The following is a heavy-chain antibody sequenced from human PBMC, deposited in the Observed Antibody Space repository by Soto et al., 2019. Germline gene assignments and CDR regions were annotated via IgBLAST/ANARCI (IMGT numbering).Heavy chain of an antibody. D-gene: IGHD3-22*01. CDR1: GFTFSSYA. Sequence: QVQLVEAGGGVVQPGRSLRLSCAASGFTFSSYAMHWVRQAPGKGLEWVAVISYEGSNKYYADSVKGRFTISRDNSKNTLYLQMNSLRAEDTAVYYCARGAYYYDSSGYYDAFDIWGQGTMVTVSS. V-gene: IGHV3-30-3*01. CDR2: ISYEGSNK. J-gene: IGHJ3*02. CDR3: ARGAYYYDSSGYYDAFDI.